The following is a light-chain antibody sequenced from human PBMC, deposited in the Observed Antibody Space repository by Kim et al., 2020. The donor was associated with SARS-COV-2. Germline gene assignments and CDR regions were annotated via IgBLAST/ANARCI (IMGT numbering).Light chain of an antibody. V-gene: IGKV1-27*01. CDR2: GAS. Sequence: ASVGDKVTITCRASQDIANSLAWYQQKPGTVPKVLIYGASTLQSGVPSRFSGSGSGTEFTLTIGSLQTEDVATYYCQKYNSAPWTFGPGTKVDIK. J-gene: IGKJ1*01. CDR1: QDIANS. CDR3: QKYNSAPWT.